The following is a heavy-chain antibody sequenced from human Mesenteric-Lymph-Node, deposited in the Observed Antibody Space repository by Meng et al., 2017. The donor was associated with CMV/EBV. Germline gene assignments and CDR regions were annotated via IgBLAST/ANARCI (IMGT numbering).Heavy chain of an antibody. V-gene: IGHV3-66*02. Sequence: GGSLRLSCAASGFTVSSNYMSWVRQAPGKGLEWVSVIYSGGSTYYADSVKGRFTISRDNSKNTLYLQMNSLRAEDTAVYYCAIGLVPAAIYDYYYGMDVWGQGTTVTVSS. CDR3: AIGLVPAAIYDYYYGMDV. CDR1: GFTVSSNY. D-gene: IGHD2-2*02. J-gene: IGHJ6*02. CDR2: IYSGGST.